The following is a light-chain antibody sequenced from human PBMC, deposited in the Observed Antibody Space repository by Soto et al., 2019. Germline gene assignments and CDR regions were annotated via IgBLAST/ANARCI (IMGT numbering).Light chain of an antibody. CDR1: SGSVSANYY. CDR3: VLYMGSGIWV. CDR2: NTN. Sequence: QTVVTQEASLSVSPGTTVTLTCGLGSGSVSANYYPSWYQQTPGQAPRTLIYNTNTRSSGVPDRFSGSILGNKAALTITGAQADDESDYYCVLYMGSGIWVFGGGTKLTVL. J-gene: IGLJ3*02. V-gene: IGLV8-61*01.